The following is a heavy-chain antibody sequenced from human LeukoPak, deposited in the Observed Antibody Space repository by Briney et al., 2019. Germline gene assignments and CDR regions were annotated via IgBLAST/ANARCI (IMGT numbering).Heavy chain of an antibody. CDR1: GYTLTELS. J-gene: IGHJ3*02. Sequence: ASVKVSCKVSGYTLTELSMHWVRQAPGKGLDWMGGFDPEDGETIYAQKFQGRVTMTEDTSTDTAYMELSSLRSEDTAVYYCATDQRGYRAFDIWGQGTMVTVSS. D-gene: IGHD3-22*01. CDR3: ATDQRGYRAFDI. V-gene: IGHV1-24*01. CDR2: FDPEDGET.